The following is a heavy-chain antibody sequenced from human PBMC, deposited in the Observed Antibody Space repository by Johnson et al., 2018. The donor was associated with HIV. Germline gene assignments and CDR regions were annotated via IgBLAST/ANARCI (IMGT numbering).Heavy chain of an antibody. Sequence: VQLVESGGGLVQPGGSLKLSCAASGFTFSGSAMHWVRQASGNGLEWVGRIRSKANSYATAYAASVKGRFTISRDDSKNTAYLQMNSLKPEDTAVYYCTRPNYDSSGNDHQDAFDSWGQGTMVTVSS. D-gene: IGHD3-22*01. V-gene: IGHV3-73*02. CDR2: IRSKANSYAT. J-gene: IGHJ3*02. CDR3: TRPNYDSSGNDHQDAFDS. CDR1: GFTFSGSA.